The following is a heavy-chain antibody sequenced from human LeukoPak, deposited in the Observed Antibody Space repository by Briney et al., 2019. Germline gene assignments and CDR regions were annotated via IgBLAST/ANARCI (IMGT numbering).Heavy chain of an antibody. CDR3: ARLRRNGDSGGFYYYYDY. V-gene: IGHV3-21*01. Sequence: PGGSLRLSCAASGFTFTSFSFNWVRQAPGKGLEWVSSINTVATYIYYADSVRGRFTISRDNAQNSVYLQMDSLRAEDTGVYYCARLRRNGDSGGFYYYYDYWGQGTLVTVSS. CDR2: INTVATYI. J-gene: IGHJ4*02. D-gene: IGHD3-22*01. CDR1: GFTFTSFS.